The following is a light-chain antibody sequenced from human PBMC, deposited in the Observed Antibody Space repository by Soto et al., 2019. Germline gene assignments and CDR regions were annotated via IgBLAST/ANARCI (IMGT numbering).Light chain of an antibody. V-gene: IGKV3-20*01. CDR1: QSVKNNY. CDR2: AAS. CDR3: QQYATSPRT. J-gene: IGKJ1*01. Sequence: ETVLTQSPGTLSLSPGERATLSCRASQSVKNNYLRWYQQKPGQAPRLLIYAASGRATGIPDRFSGSGSGTDFTLTINRLEPEDCAVYYCQQYATSPRTFGQGTKVEIK.